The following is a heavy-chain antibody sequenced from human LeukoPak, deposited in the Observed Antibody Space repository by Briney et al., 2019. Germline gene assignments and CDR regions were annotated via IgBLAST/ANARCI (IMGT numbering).Heavy chain of an antibody. CDR1: GYTFTSYD. Sequence: ASVKVSCKASGYTFTSYDINWVRQATGQGLEWMGWMNPNSGNTGYARKFQGRVTMTRNTSISTAYMELSSLRSEDTAVYYCASNVAAAGIIGYWGQGTLVTVSS. CDR2: MNPNSGNT. J-gene: IGHJ4*02. CDR3: ASNVAAAGIIGY. V-gene: IGHV1-8*01. D-gene: IGHD6-13*01.